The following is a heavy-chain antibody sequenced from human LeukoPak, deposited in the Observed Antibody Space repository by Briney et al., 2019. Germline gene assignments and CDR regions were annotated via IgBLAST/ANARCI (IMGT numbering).Heavy chain of an antibody. V-gene: IGHV1-2*02. J-gene: IGHJ4*02. D-gene: IGHD5-18*01. CDR3: ARGPHDTAYYFDQ. Sequence: ASVKVSCKASGYTFTGYYMHWVRQAPGQGLEWVGWINPNSGGTNYALKFQGRVTMTRDTPITTAYMDLSRLRSDDTAVYYCARGPHDTAYYFDQWGQGTLVTVSS. CDR1: GYTFTGYY. CDR2: INPNSGGT.